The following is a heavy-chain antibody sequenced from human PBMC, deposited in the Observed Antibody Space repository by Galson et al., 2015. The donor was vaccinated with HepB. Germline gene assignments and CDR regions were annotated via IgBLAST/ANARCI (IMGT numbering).Heavy chain of an antibody. CDR1: GFTFSNAW. J-gene: IGHJ4*02. CDR2: IKSKTDGGTT. Sequence: SLRLSCAASGFTFSNAWMNWVRQAPGKGLEWVGRIKSKTDGGTTDYAAPVKGRFTISRDDSKNTLYLQMNSLKTEDTAVYYCTTDPSIAVAGTQRWGQGTLVTVSS. D-gene: IGHD6-19*01. V-gene: IGHV3-15*07. CDR3: TTDPSIAVAGTQR.